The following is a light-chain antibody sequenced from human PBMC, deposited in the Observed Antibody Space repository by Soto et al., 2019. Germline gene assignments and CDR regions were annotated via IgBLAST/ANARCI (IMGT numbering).Light chain of an antibody. CDR3: QQRSNWA. CDR2: DAS. V-gene: IGKV3-11*01. J-gene: IGKJ5*01. CDR1: QSVSSY. Sequence: IVLAQSPATLSLSPGERATLSCRASQSVSSYLAWYQQKPGQAPRLLIYDASSRATDIPARFSGSGSGTDFTLTISSLEPEDFAVYYCQQRSNWAFGQGTRLEIK.